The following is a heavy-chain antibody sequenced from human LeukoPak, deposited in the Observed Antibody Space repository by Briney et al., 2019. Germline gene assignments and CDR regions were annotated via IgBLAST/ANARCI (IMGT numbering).Heavy chain of an antibody. V-gene: IGHV1-2*06. CDR3: ARNPSDTYYYMDV. CDR2: INPNSGGT. J-gene: IGHJ6*03. D-gene: IGHD3-9*01. CDR1: GYTFTGYY. Sequence: ASVKVSCKASGYTFTGYYMHWVRQAPGQGLEWMGRINPNSGGTNYAQKFQGRVTMTRDTSISTAYMELSRLRSDDTAVYYCARNPSDTYYYMDVWGKGTTVTVSS.